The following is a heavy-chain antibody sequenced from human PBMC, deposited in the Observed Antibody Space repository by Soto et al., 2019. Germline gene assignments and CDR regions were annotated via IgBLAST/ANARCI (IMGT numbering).Heavy chain of an antibody. D-gene: IGHD3-16*01. Sequence: QVQLQESGPGLVKPSQTLSLTCTVSGGSISSGGYYWSWIRQHPGKGLEWIGYIYYSGSTYYNPSLKSRVPLSVDTSKNQFSRKLSSVTAADTAVYYCARAWGGYFDYWGQGTLVTVSS. CDR2: IYYSGST. V-gene: IGHV4-31*03. CDR3: ARAWGGYFDY. J-gene: IGHJ4*02. CDR1: GGSISSGGYY.